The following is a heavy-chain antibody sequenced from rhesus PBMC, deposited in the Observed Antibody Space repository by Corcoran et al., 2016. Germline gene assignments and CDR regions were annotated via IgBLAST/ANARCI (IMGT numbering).Heavy chain of an antibody. Sequence: QVQLQESGPGLVKPSETLSLTCAVSGGPIRSNYWSWLRPAPGKGREWIGRIYGSGGSTDYNPSLKSRVTISTDTSKNQFSLKLSSVTAADTAVYYCARTWIQLQLLEDYIDYWGQGVLVTVSS. CDR3: ARTWIQLQLLEDYIDY. CDR1: GGPIRSNY. J-gene: IGHJ4*01. V-gene: IGHV4-160*01. D-gene: IGHD5-12*01. CDR2: IYGSGGST.